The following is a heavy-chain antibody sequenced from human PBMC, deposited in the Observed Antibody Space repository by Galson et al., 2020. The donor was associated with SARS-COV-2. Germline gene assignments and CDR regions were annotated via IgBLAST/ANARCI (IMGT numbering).Heavy chain of an antibody. CDR1: GGTFSSYA. CDR2: IIPIFGTA. V-gene: IGHV1-69*05. CDR3: ARTGWRDTAMVPNWFDP. Sequence: ASVKVSCKASGGTFSSYAISWVRQAPGQGLEWMGGIIPIFGTANYAQKFQGRVTITTDESTSTAYMELSSLRSEDTAVYYCARTGWRDTAMVPNWFDPWGQGTLVTVSS. D-gene: IGHD5-18*01. J-gene: IGHJ5*02.